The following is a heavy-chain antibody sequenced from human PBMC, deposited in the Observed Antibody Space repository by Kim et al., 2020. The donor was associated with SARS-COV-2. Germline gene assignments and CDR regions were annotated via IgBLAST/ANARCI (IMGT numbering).Heavy chain of an antibody. J-gene: IGHJ6*02. CDR2: IYYSGTT. CDR3: ARGHYDNGMDV. Sequence: SETLSLTCSVSGDSISRADPYWTWIRQPPGKGLEWIGYIYYSGTTYYNPSLKSRVIISSDTSKNQFSLKLSSVTAADTGVYYCARGHYDNGMDVWGQGTT. D-gene: IGHD3-22*01. CDR1: GDSISRADPY. V-gene: IGHV4-30-4*01.